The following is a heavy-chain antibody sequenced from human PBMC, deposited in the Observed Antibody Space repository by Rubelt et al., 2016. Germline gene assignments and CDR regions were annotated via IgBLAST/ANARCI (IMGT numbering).Heavy chain of an antibody. CDR2: IDPSVSYT. D-gene: IGHD4-17*01. V-gene: IGHV5-10-1*03. CDR1: GYSFTRYW. CDR3: ARSSGTTVTTVDY. J-gene: IGHJ4*02. Sequence: DVQLVQSGAEVKKPGESLRISCKGSGYSFTRYWISWVRQMPGTGLEWLGRIDPSVSYTNYRPSFQGHVTNSADKSISAAYLQWSSLKASDTAMYYCARSSGTTVTTVDYWGQGTLVTVSS.